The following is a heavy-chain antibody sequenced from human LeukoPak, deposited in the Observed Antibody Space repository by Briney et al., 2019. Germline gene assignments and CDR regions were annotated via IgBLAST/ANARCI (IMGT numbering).Heavy chain of an antibody. CDR1: GFTFGSFE. Sequence: GGSLRLSCAASGFTFGSFEVNWVRQAPGKGLEWVSYISSSGRTIHYADSVKGRFTISRDNAKNSLFLQMNSLRAEDTAVYYCARDLFGALDYWGQGALVTVSS. V-gene: IGHV3-48*03. J-gene: IGHJ4*02. CDR2: ISSSGRTI. D-gene: IGHD3-10*01. CDR3: ARDLFGALDY.